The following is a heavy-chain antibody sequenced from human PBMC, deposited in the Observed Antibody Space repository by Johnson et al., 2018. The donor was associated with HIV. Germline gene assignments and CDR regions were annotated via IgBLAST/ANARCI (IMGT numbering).Heavy chain of an antibody. CDR1: GFTFDDYG. D-gene: IGHD3-22*01. V-gene: IGHV3-13*01. Sequence: VQLVESGGGVVRPGGSLRLSCAASGFTFDDYGMSWVRQAPGKGLEWVSVIGSADDTNYAGSVKGRFTISRENAKNSLFLQMNSPRAGDTAVYVCARGRISMTVVDLRGGGFDIWGQGTMVTVSS. CDR3: ARGRISMTVVDLRGGGFDI. J-gene: IGHJ3*02. CDR2: IGSADDT.